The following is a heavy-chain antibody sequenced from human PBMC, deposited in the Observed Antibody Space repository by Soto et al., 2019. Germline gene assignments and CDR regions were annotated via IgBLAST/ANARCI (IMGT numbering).Heavy chain of an antibody. J-gene: IGHJ4*02. D-gene: IGHD4-17*01. Sequence: QITLKESGPTLVKPTQTLTLTCTFSGFSLSTSGVGVGWIRQPPGKTLEWLAVIYWDDTKHYSPSLKSRLTTTKDTSKNQVVLTMTDMDPVDTATYYCAHKGYGDSPIDYWGQGTLVTVSS. CDR1: GFSLSTSGVG. CDR3: AHKGYGDSPIDY. V-gene: IGHV2-5*02. CDR2: IYWDDTK.